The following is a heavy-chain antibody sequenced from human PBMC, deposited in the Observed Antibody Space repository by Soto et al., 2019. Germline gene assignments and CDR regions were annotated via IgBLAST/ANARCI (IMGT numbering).Heavy chain of an antibody. CDR2: IKQDGSEK. J-gene: IGHJ4*02. CDR3: AIDREDDFWSGSPLFDY. D-gene: IGHD3-3*01. CDR1: GFTFSSYW. Sequence: EVQLVESGGGLVQPGGSLRLSCAASGFTFSSYWMSWVRQAPGKGLEWVANIKQDGSEKYYVDSVKGRFTISRDNAKNSLYLQMNSLRAEDTAVYYCAIDREDDFWSGSPLFDYWGQGTLVTVSS. V-gene: IGHV3-7*05.